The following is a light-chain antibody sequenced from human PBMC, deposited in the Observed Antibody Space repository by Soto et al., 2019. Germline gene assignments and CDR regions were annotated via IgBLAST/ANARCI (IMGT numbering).Light chain of an antibody. CDR2: GAS. V-gene: IGKV3-15*01. CDR3: QQYNNWLTWT. J-gene: IGKJ1*01. CDR1: QSVSSN. Sequence: EIVMTQSPATLSVSPGERSTLSCRASQSVSSNLAWYQQEPGQAPRLLIYGASTRATGIPARFTGSGSGTEFTLTISSLQSEDFAVYYCQQYNNWLTWTFGQGTKVELK.